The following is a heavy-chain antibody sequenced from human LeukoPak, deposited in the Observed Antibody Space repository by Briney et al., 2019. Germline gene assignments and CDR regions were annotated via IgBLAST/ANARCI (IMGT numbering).Heavy chain of an antibody. V-gene: IGHV4-39*07. D-gene: IGHD6-6*01. Sequence: SGTLSLTRTVSGGSISSSSYYWGWIRQPPGKGLEWIGSIYYSGSTYYNPSLKSRVTISVDTSKNQFSLRLSSVTAADTAVYYCARGRKLDTYYYYYYMDVWGKGTTVTVSS. J-gene: IGHJ6*03. CDR3: ARGRKLDTYYYYYYMDV. CDR1: GGSISSSSYY. CDR2: IYYSGST.